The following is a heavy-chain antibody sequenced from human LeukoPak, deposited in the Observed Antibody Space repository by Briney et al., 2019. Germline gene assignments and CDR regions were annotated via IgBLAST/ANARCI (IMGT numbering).Heavy chain of an antibody. CDR1: GGSISSYY. Sequence: SETLSLTCTVSGGSISSYYWSWIRQPPGKGLECIGYIHYSGSTNYNPSLKSRVTISVDKSKNQFSLKLSSVTAADTAVYYCARAGTIVEATWAFDYWGQGTLVTVSS. D-gene: IGHD1-26*01. V-gene: IGHV4-59*01. CDR3: ARAGTIVEATWAFDY. J-gene: IGHJ4*02. CDR2: IHYSGST.